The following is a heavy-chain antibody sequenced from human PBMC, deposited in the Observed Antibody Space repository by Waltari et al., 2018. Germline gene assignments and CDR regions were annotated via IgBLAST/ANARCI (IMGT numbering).Heavy chain of an antibody. CDR1: GGSFSGYY. Sequence: QVQLQQWGAGLLKPSETLSLTCAVYGGSFSGYYWSWIRQPPGKGLEWIGEINHSGSTNYNPSLKGRITISVDTSKSQFSLKLSSVTAADTAVYYCARDRGLRRLSTFEIWGQGTMVTVSS. J-gene: IGHJ3*02. CDR3: ARDRGLRRLSTFEI. D-gene: IGHD3-16*02. V-gene: IGHV4-34*01. CDR2: INHSGST.